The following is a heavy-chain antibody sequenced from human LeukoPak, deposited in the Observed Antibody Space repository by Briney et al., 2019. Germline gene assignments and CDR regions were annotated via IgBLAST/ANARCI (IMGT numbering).Heavy chain of an antibody. CDR2: ISGSGSNT. CDR3: AEVYAAWELLSYFAY. D-gene: IGHD1-26*01. J-gene: IGHJ4*02. V-gene: IGHV3-23*01. Sequence: GGSLRLPCAASGITFSGSGMSWVRQAPGKGLEWVSTISGSGSNTHYAASVKGRFTISRDNSKTTLYLQLNSLRAEDSVVVYCAEVYAAWELLSYFAYWGQGTLVTVSS. CDR1: GITFSGSG.